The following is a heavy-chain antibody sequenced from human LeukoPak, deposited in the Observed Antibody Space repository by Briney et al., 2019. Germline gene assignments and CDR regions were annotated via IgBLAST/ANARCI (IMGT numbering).Heavy chain of an antibody. J-gene: IGHJ4*02. V-gene: IGHV3-30*18. CDR2: ISYDGSNK. CDR1: GFTFSSYG. Sequence: GGSLRLSCAASGFTFSSYGMHWVRQAPGKGLEWVAVISYDGSNKYYADSVKGRFTISRDNSKNTLYLQMNSLRAEDTAVYYCANDLGDTAMAFDYWGQGTLVTVSS. D-gene: IGHD5-18*01. CDR3: ANDLGDTAMAFDY.